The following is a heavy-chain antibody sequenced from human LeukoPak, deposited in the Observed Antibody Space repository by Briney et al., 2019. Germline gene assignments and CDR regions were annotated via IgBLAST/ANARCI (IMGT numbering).Heavy chain of an antibody. Sequence: GGSLRLSCAASGFTFSSYAMSWVRQAPGKGLECISGFSGSGGSTYYADSVKGRFTISRDNSKNTLYLQMNSLRAEDTAVYYCARDLLWFGEYNAFDIWGQGTMVTVSS. D-gene: IGHD3-10*01. CDR1: GFTFSSYA. CDR2: FSGSGGST. CDR3: ARDLLWFGEYNAFDI. J-gene: IGHJ3*02. V-gene: IGHV3-23*01.